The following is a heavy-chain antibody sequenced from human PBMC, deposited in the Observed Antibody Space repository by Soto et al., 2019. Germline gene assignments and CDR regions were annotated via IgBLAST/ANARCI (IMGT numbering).Heavy chain of an antibody. CDR1: GFTFSSYA. V-gene: IGHV3-30-3*01. D-gene: IGHD6-13*01. J-gene: IGHJ6*02. Sequence: PGGSLRLSCAASGFTFSSYAMHWVRQAPGKGLEWVAVISYDGSNKYYADSVKGRFTISRDNSKNTLYLQMNSLRAEDTAVYYCARYYSSSWPYYYYYGMDVWGQGTTVTVSS. CDR2: ISYDGSNK. CDR3: ARYYSSSWPYYYYYGMDV.